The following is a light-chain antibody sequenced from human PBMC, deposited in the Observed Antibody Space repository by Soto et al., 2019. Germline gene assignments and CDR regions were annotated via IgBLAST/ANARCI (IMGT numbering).Light chain of an antibody. CDR1: SSNIGSNA. CDR3: AAWDDSLNGPV. V-gene: IGLV1-44*01. Sequence: QSVLTQPPSASGTPGQRVTISCSGSSSNIGSNAVNWYQQLPGAAPKLLIYSSNQRPSGVPDRFSGSTSGTSASLAISGLQSEDEADYYCAAWDDSLNGPVFGGGTKLTVL. CDR2: SSN. J-gene: IGLJ2*01.